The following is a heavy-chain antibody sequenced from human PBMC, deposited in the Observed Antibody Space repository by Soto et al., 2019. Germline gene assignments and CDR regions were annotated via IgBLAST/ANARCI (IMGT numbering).Heavy chain of an antibody. D-gene: IGHD3-9*01. Sequence: GGSLRLSCAASGFTFSSYAMSWVRQAPGKGLEWVSAISGSGGSTYYADSVKGRFTISRDNSKNTLYLQMNSLRAEDTAVYYCAKAQYGYYDILTGYYTPYYYYGMDVWGQGTTVTVSS. V-gene: IGHV3-23*01. J-gene: IGHJ6*02. CDR1: GFTFSSYA. CDR2: ISGSGGST. CDR3: AKAQYGYYDILTGYYTPYYYYGMDV.